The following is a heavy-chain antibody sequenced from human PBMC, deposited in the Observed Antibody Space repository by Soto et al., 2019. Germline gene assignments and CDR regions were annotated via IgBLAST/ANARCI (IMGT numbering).Heavy chain of an antibody. CDR2: IYWDDDK. J-gene: IGHJ5*02. V-gene: IGHV2-5*02. CDR3: AHVQDYDLLTGIFDP. Sequence: QITLKESGPTLVKPTQTLTLTCTFSGFSLSTSGVGVGWIRQPPGKALEWLALIYWDDDKRYSPSLKSRLTITKDTSKNQVVRTMTNMDPVDTATYYCAHVQDYDLLTGIFDPWGQGTLVTVSS. D-gene: IGHD3-9*01. CDR1: GFSLSTSGVG.